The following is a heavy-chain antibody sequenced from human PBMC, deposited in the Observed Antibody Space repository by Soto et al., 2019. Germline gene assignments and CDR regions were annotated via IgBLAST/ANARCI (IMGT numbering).Heavy chain of an antibody. CDR2: INPNGGST. CDR1: GYSFTSQY. J-gene: IGHJ3*02. CDR3: AKEPGLPPGGGGTETLDI. D-gene: IGHD3-16*01. Sequence: QVQLVQSGAEVKKPGASVKISCEASGYSFTSQYVHWVRQAPGQGLEWMGIINPNGGSTTYAQKFQGKGTTARDTSTETSHREPGSPTTEEPAVYYRAKEPGLPPGGGGTETLDIWGQGTMVTVAS. V-gene: IGHV1-46*01.